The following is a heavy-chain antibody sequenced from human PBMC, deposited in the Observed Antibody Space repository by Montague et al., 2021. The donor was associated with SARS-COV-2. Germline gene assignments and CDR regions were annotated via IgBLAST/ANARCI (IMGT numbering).Heavy chain of an antibody. CDR2: IYHTGST. CDR1: GDSISTDSW. V-gene: IGHV4-4*02. Sequence: SETLSLTCVVSGDSISTDSWWTWVRLPPGKGLEWVGDIYHTGSTKYKPSLKSRVSMSFDKSWNQFSLRLTSVTAADTASYYCARKGSGRSDLAYWGQGTLVTVSS. CDR3: ARKGSGRSDLAY. D-gene: IGHD1-26*01. J-gene: IGHJ4*02.